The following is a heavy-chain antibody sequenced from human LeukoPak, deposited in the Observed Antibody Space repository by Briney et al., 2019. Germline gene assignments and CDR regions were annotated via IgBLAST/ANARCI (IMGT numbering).Heavy chain of an antibody. CDR1: GYTFTGYY. CDR2: IGPHNGNT. Sequence: ASVKVSCKASGYTFTGYYMHWVRQAPGQGLQWVGWIGPHNGNTNFAQNFKDRLIMTTDTSTTTAYMELRSLRSDDTAVYYCARDRDVVVPAAMGLYYYYYGMDVWGQGTTVTVSS. V-gene: IGHV1-18*04. D-gene: IGHD2-2*01. CDR3: ARDRDVVVPAAMGLYYYYYGMDV. J-gene: IGHJ6*02.